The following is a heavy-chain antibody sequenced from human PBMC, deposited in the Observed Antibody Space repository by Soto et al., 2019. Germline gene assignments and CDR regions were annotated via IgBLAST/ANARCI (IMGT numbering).Heavy chain of an antibody. CDR2: VYHTGRT. Sequence: PSETLSLTCTVSGGSFKSGSYSWSWIRQPPGKGLEWIGYVYHTGRTSYNPSLKSRVSISMDTSKNQFSLNLDSVTAADTAVYYCARAAETYYYYYGMDVWGQGTTVTVSS. V-gene: IGHV4-61*01. CDR1: GGSFKSGSYS. J-gene: IGHJ6*02. CDR3: ARAAETYYYYYGMDV.